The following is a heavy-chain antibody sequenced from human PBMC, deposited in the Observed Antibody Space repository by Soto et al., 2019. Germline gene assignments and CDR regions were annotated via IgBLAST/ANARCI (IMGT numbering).Heavy chain of an antibody. CDR2: ISSSSSYI. D-gene: IGHD2-2*01. CDR3: ARKPHQKTYYYYYYGMDV. CDR1: GFTFSSYS. Sequence: PGGSLRLSCAASGFTFSSYSMNWVRQAPGKGLEWVSSISSSSSYIYYADSVKDRFTISRDNAKNSLYLQMNSLRAEDTAVYYCARKPHQKTYYYYYYGMDVWGQGTTVTVSS. J-gene: IGHJ6*02. V-gene: IGHV3-21*01.